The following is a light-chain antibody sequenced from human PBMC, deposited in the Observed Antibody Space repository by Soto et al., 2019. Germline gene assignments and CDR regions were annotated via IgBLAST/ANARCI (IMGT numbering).Light chain of an antibody. J-gene: IGKJ5*01. Sequence: TQSPATLSLSPGERATLSCRASQSVSSYLAWYQQKPGQAPRLLIYDASNRATGIPARFSGSGSGTDFTLTISSLEPEDFAVYYCQQRSNWPTFGQGTRLAIK. V-gene: IGKV3-11*01. CDR1: QSVSSY. CDR3: QQRSNWPT. CDR2: DAS.